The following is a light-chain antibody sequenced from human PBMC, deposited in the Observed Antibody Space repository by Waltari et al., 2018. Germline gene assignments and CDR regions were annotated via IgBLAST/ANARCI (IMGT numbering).Light chain of an antibody. CDR1: SSNIGGSNY. J-gene: IGLJ2*01. V-gene: IGLV2-14*03. CDR2: DVS. CDR3: TSYTSTNTVI. Sequence: QSVLTQPASVSGSPGQSITISCTGTSSNIGGSNYVSWYQQHPGKAPNLIIYDVSRWPSGVSHRFSGSKSGNTASLTISGLQAEDEAHYYCTSYTSTNTVIFGGGTKVTVL.